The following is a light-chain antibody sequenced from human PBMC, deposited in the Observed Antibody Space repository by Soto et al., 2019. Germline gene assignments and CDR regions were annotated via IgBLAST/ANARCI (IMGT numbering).Light chain of an antibody. V-gene: IGKV1-6*02. CDR2: AAS. Sequence: AIQMTQSPSSLSASLGDRVTITCRASQDIRNELGWYQQKPAKAPNLLIYAASSLHTAVPSRISGSGSGTYFTLTIRGLQPDDFATYYRLQDYNHPRTFGRGTNVEVK. CDR3: LQDYNHPRT. CDR1: QDIRNE. J-gene: IGKJ1*01.